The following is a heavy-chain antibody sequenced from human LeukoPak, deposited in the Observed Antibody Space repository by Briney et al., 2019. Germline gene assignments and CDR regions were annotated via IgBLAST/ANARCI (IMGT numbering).Heavy chain of an antibody. J-gene: IGHJ4*02. D-gene: IGHD3-10*01. CDR1: GFAFSTYP. CDR2: IWPDRGLK. Sequence: VGSLRVSCTASGFAFSTYPMHWVRQAPGQGLEWVARIWPDRGLKFYANYVQGTFTIARDNSKSTVSLELSSLRSEDTAVYYCAREIFDSGSYPDYWGQGTLVTVSS. V-gene: IGHV3-30*07. CDR3: AREIFDSGSYPDY.